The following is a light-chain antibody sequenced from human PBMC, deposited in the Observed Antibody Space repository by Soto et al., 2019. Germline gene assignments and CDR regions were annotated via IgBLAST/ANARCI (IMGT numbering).Light chain of an antibody. Sequence: EIVLTQSPGTLSLSPGERATLSCRASQSLSSSYLAWYQQKPGQAPRLLIYGASSRATGIPDRFSGSRSGTGSTLTISRLEPEDFAVYYCQQYGGSPPYTFGQGTKVEI. CDR3: QQYGGSPPYT. J-gene: IGKJ2*01. V-gene: IGKV3-20*01. CDR1: QSLSSSY. CDR2: GAS.